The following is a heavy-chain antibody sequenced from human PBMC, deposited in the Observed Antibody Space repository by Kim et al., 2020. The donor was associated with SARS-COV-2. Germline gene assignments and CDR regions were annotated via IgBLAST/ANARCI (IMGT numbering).Heavy chain of an antibody. CDR3: AVPYYYDSSGYPLDAFDI. CDR1: GGTFSSYA. V-gene: IGHV1-69*13. J-gene: IGHJ3*02. D-gene: IGHD3-22*01. Sequence: SVKVSCKASGGTFSSYAISWVRQAPGQGLEWMGGIIPIFGTANYAQKFQGRVTITADESTSTAYMELSSLRSEDTAVYYCAVPYYYDSSGYPLDAFDIWGQGTMVTVSS. CDR2: IIPIFGTA.